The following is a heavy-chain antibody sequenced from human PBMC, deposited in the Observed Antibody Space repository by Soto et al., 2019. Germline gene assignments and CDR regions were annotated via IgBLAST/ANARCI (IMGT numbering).Heavy chain of an antibody. D-gene: IGHD2-8*01. CDR1: GFTFSSYW. J-gene: IGHJ3*02. CDR3: ARDRMGEVFDI. Sequence: GSLRLSGAASGFTFSSYWMSWVRQAPGKGLEWVANIKQDGSEKYYVDSVKGRFTISRDNAKNSLYLQMNSLRAEDTAVYYCARDRMGEVFDIWGQGTMVTVSS. CDR2: IKQDGSEK. V-gene: IGHV3-7*01.